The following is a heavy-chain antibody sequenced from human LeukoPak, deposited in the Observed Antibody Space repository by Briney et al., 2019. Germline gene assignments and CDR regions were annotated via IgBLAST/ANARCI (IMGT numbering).Heavy chain of an antibody. CDR3: ARGRYSYGWNDS. Sequence: PSQTLSLTCTASGGSIGTSAYYWNWIRQHPGKGLEWIGFISDSGSTLYNASLKSRISISSDTSKNQFFLKLTSVTAADMAVYYCARGRYSYGWNDSWGQGTLVTVSS. D-gene: IGHD3-16*02. J-gene: IGHJ5*01. CDR1: GGSIGTSAYY. CDR2: ISDSGST. V-gene: IGHV4-31*03.